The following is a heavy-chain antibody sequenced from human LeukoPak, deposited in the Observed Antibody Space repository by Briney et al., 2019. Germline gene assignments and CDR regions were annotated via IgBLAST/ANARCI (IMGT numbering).Heavy chain of an antibody. CDR1: GGSMSRHY. J-gene: IGHJ4*02. CDR3: ARERSGSYFEFDY. Sequence: SDTLSLNCTVSGGSMSRHYWSWIRHPPGTGLEWIGYIYYTGSTNNNPSRKSRVTISVDTSKYLFSRKLSSVTAADTVVYYCARERSGSYFEFDYWGQGTLVTVSS. D-gene: IGHD1-26*01. CDR2: IYYTGST. V-gene: IGHV4-59*11.